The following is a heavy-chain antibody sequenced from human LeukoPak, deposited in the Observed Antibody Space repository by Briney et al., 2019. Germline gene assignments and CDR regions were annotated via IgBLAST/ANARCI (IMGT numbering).Heavy chain of an antibody. Sequence: GGSLRLSCAASGFTFSSYGMHWVRQAPGKGLEWVAFIRYDGSNKYYADSVKGRFTISRDNSKKTLYLQMNSLRAEDTAVYYCAKRNYDFWSGYYRRAENHFDYWGQGTLVTVSS. J-gene: IGHJ4*02. V-gene: IGHV3-30*02. D-gene: IGHD3-3*01. CDR2: IRYDGSNK. CDR3: AKRNYDFWSGYYRRAENHFDY. CDR1: GFTFSSYG.